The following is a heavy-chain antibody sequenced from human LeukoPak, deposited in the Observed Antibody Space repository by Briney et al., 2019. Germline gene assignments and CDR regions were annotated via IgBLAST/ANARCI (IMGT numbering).Heavy chain of an antibody. CDR3: ARAYYDSSGYYYFQH. CDR1: GGSISGGGYY. Sequence: SQTLSLTCTVSGGSISGGGYYWSWIRQHPGKGLEWIGYIYYSGSTYYNPSLKSRVTISVDTSKNQFSLKLSSVTAADTAVYYCARAYYDSSGYYYFQHWGQGTLVTVSS. CDR2: IYYSGST. D-gene: IGHD3-22*01. J-gene: IGHJ1*01. V-gene: IGHV4-31*03.